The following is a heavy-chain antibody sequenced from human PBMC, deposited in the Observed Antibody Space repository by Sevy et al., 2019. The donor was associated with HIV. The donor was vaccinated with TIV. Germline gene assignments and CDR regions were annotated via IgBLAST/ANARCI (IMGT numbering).Heavy chain of an antibody. CDR1: GFSLETYW. CDR2: IKEDDTVK. V-gene: IGHV3-7*04. D-gene: IGHD2-2*02. Sequence: GESLKISCAASGFSLETYWMTWVRQAPGKPLEWVANIKEDDTVKYYVDSVKGRFTIFRDNGRNLVYLVMNNLRVEDTALYYCVRAIQSEGSFWGQGTLVTVSS. J-gene: IGHJ4*02. CDR3: VRAIQSEGSF.